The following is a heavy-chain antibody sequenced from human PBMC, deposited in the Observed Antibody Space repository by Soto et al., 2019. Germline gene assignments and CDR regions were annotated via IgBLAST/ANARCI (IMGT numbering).Heavy chain of an antibody. J-gene: IGHJ4*02. Sequence: PGGSRRLSCAASGFTFDDYAMHWVRQAPGKGLEWVSGISWNSGSIGYADSVKGRFTISRDNAKNSLYLQMNSLRAEDTALYYCAKDNWAVYSSGWYTSFDYWGQGPLVTVSS. CDR2: ISWNSGSI. CDR1: GFTFDDYA. D-gene: IGHD6-19*01. V-gene: IGHV3-9*01. CDR3: AKDNWAVYSSGWYTSFDY.